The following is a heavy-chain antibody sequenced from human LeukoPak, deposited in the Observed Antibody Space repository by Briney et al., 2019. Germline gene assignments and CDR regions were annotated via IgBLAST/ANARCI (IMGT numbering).Heavy chain of an antibody. CDR3: ARVGPATASDY. J-gene: IGHJ4*02. CDR1: GFTLSSFS. CDR2: INYNGGPT. V-gene: IGHV3-64*02. Sequence: GGSLRLSCAASGFTLSSFSMHWVRQSPGRGLEYVSAINYNGGPTYYADSVKGRFTISRDNSKNTLYLQMASLRDEDMGVYYCARVGPATASDYWGQGTQVTVSS.